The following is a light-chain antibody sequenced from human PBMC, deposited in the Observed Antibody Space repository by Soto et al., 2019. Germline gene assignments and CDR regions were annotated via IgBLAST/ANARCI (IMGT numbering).Light chain of an antibody. Sequence: EIVMTQSPATLTVSPGERATLSCRASESVSSSLAWYQQKPGQAPRLLIYGASTRATGFPARFSGSGSGTALSLTSSSLQSEEFAVYYCQQDDRWPFTFGGGTKVEIK. CDR3: QQDDRWPFT. J-gene: IGKJ4*01. CDR1: ESVSSS. V-gene: IGKV3-15*01. CDR2: GAS.